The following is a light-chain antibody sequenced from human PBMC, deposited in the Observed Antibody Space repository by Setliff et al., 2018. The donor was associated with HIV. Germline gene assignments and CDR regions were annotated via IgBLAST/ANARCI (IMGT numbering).Light chain of an antibody. CDR1: RSDIGTYDL. J-gene: IGLJ1*01. CDR3: CSYTSSTTYV. CDR2: EVN. V-gene: IGLV2-23*02. Sequence: QSVLTQPASVSGSPGQSSTISCTGTRSDIGTYDLVSWYRQYPGKAPKLIIYEVNRRPAGVSDRLSGSKSGNTASLTISGLRAGDEATYYCCSYTSSTTYVFGTGTK.